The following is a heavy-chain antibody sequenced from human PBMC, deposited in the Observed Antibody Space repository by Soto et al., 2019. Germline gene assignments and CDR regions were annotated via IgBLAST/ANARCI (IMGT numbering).Heavy chain of an antibody. CDR2: INAGSGNT. CDR1: GYTFTSHA. J-gene: IGHJ1*01. CDR3: ARAASIAASGIFFQH. V-gene: IGHV1-3*01. D-gene: IGHD3-3*02. Sequence: QVQLVQSGAEVKEPGASMKVSCKASGYTFTSHAIHWVRQAPGQRLEWMGRINAGSGNTRYSEKFQFRVAMTRETSATTAYMELSSLRSEDTGVYYCARAASIAASGIFFQHWGQGTPVIVSS.